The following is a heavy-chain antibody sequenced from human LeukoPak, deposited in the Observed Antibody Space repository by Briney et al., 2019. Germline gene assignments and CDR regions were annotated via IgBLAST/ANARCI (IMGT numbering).Heavy chain of an antibody. Sequence: ASVKVSCKASGGTFSSYAISWVRQAPGQGLEWMGWISAYNANTNYALKLQGRVTMTTDTSTSTAYMELRSLRSDDTAVYYCARGGPAARWPYGHNWFDPWGQGTLVTVSS. J-gene: IGHJ5*02. V-gene: IGHV1-18*01. D-gene: IGHD2-2*01. CDR1: GGTFSSYA. CDR3: ARGGPAARWPYGHNWFDP. CDR2: ISAYNANT.